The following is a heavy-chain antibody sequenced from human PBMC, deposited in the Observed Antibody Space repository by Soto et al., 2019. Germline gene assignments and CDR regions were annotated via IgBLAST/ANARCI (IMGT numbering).Heavy chain of an antibody. Sequence: QLQLQESGPGLVKPSETLSLTCTVSGGSISSSSYYWGWIRQPPGKGLEWIGSIYYSGSTYYNPSLKSRVTISVDTSKNQFSLKLSSVTAADTAVYYCAREGDSQLERPFVSDYWGQGTLVTVSS. J-gene: IGHJ4*02. CDR2: IYYSGST. V-gene: IGHV4-39*01. D-gene: IGHD1-1*01. CDR3: AREGDSQLERPFVSDY. CDR1: GGSISSSSYY.